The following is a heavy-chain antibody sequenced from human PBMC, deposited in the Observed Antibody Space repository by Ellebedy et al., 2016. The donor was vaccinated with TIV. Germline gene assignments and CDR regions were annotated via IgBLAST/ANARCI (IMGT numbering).Heavy chain of an antibody. D-gene: IGHD2-2*01. V-gene: IGHV3-7*01. CDR3: APEPEDIEVEAAA. J-gene: IGHJ4*02. Sequence: PGGSLRLSCTASGFTFSQYYMTWIRQAPGKGLEWVANINEDGSEKNYVDSVKGRFTISRDNAKNSLYLQMNSLRVEDTAVYYCAPEPEDIEVEAAAWGQGTLVTVSS. CDR1: GFTFSQYY. CDR2: INEDGSEK.